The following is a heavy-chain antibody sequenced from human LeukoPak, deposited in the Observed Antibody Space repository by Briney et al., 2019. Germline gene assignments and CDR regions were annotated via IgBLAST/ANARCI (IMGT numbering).Heavy chain of an antibody. D-gene: IGHD3-16*02. Sequence: SETLPLTCTVSGGSISNNVYYWGWIRQPPGKGLEWIGSIYYSGSIYYNPSLKSRVTISVDTSTNQFSLKLSSVTAADTAVYYCARDSVRGGIDFDYWGQGTLVTVSS. J-gene: IGHJ4*02. CDR3: ARDSVRGGIDFDY. CDR2: IYYSGSI. V-gene: IGHV4-39*07. CDR1: GGSISNNVYY.